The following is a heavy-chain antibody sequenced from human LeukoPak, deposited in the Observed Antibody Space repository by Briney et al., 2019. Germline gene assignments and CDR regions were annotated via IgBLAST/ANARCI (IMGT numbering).Heavy chain of an antibody. Sequence: PGGSLRLSCAASGFTFSSYGMPWVRQAPGKGLEWVAVISYDGSNKYYADSVKGRFTISRDNSKNTLYLQMNSLRAEDTAVYYCARKAQGGYSYGHFDYWGQGTLVTVSS. CDR2: ISYDGSNK. CDR3: ARKAQGGYSYGHFDY. CDR1: GFTFSSYG. D-gene: IGHD5-18*01. J-gene: IGHJ4*02. V-gene: IGHV3-30*03.